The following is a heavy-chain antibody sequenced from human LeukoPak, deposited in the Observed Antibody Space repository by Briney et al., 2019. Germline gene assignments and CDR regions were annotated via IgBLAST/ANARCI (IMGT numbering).Heavy chain of an antibody. CDR2: FDPEDGET. J-gene: IGHJ4*02. D-gene: IGHD3-9*01. CDR1: GYTLTELS. Sequence: ASVKVSCKVSGYTLTELSMHWVRQAPGKGLEWMGGFDPEDGETIYAQKFQGRVTMTTDTSTSTAYMELRSLRSDDTAVYYCARDAIYFDYWGQGTLVTVSS. CDR3: ARDAIYFDY. V-gene: IGHV1-24*01.